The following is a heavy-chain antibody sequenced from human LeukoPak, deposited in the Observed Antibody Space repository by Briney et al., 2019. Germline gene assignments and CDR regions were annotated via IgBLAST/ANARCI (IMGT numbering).Heavy chain of an antibody. CDR2: IWYDGSNK. V-gene: IGHV3-33*01. CDR3: ARTPLRFWYYFDY. CDR1: GFTFSSCV. D-gene: IGHD3-3*01. Sequence: GRSLTLSCAASGFTFSSCVMHWVRQAPGKGLEWVAVIWYDGSNKYYADSVKGRFTISRDNSKNTLYLQMNSLRAEDTAVYYCARTPLRFWYYFDYWGQGTLVTVSS. J-gene: IGHJ4*02.